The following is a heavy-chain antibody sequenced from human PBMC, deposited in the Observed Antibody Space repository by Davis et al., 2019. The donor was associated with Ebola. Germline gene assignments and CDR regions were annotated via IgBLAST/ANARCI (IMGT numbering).Heavy chain of an antibody. V-gene: IGHV3-9*01. CDR2: ISWNSGSI. CDR1: GFTFDDYA. D-gene: IGHD2-21*02. Sequence: PGGSLRLSCAASGFTFDDYAMHWVRQAPGKGLEWVSGISWNSGSIGYADSVKGRFTISRDNAKNSLYLQMNSLRAEDTAVYYCARYPGVVVTAGFDLWGRGTLVTVSS. CDR3: ARYPGVVVTAGFDL. J-gene: IGHJ2*01.